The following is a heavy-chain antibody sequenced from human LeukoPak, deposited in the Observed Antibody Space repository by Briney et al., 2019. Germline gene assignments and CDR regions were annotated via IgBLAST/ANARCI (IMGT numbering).Heavy chain of an antibody. V-gene: IGHV1-69*13. CDR3: AREYPHYCGGDCYYGMDV. CDR1: GYTFTSYA. Sequence: SVKVSCRASGYTFTSYAISWVRQAPGQGLEWMGGIIPIFGTANYAQKFQGRVTITADESTSTAYMELSSLRSEDTAVYYCAREYPHYCGGDCYYGMDVWGQGTTVTVSS. D-gene: IGHD2-21*01. J-gene: IGHJ6*02. CDR2: IIPIFGTA.